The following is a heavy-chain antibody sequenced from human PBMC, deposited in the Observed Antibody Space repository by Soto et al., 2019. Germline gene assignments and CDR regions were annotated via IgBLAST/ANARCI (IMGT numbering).Heavy chain of an antibody. Sequence: PGGSLRLSCAASGFYFSTHWMHWVRQAPGKGLEWVSRIDDDGSSTRYADSVKGRFTISRDNAKNIVYLEMTSLRTEDTAVYFCARRLELPLGASLYYYGMDVWGQGTTVTVSS. CDR3: ARRLELPLGASLYYYGMDV. CDR1: GFYFSTHW. D-gene: IGHD1-7*01. V-gene: IGHV3-74*01. CDR2: IDDDGSST. J-gene: IGHJ6*02.